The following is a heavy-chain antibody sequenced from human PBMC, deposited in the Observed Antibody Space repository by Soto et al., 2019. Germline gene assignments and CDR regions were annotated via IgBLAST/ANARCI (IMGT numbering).Heavy chain of an antibody. J-gene: IGHJ4*02. CDR1: GGSFSGYY. V-gene: IGHV4-34*01. CDR3: ARGRGYYYDSSGYSDY. Sequence: SETLSLTCAVYGGSFSGYYWSWIRQPPGKGLEWIGEINHSGSTNYNPSLKSRVTISVDASKNQFSLKLSSVTAADTAVYYCARGRGYYYDSSGYSDYWGQGTLVTVS. D-gene: IGHD3-22*01. CDR2: INHSGST.